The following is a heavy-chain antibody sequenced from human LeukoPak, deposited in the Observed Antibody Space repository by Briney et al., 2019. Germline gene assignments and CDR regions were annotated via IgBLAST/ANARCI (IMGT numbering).Heavy chain of an antibody. J-gene: IGHJ6*04. D-gene: IGHD5-12*01. Sequence: GRALRLSCVASGFSFSDFGMHWVRQAPGKGLEWVAVISYDGSNKYYADSLKGRFTISRDNSKNTLYMQVNSLKSEDTAVYYCARIHSGYEPPKEYYGMDVWGKGTTVTVSS. CDR1: GFSFSDFG. CDR2: ISYDGSNK. CDR3: ARIHSGYEPPKEYYGMDV. V-gene: IGHV3-30*03.